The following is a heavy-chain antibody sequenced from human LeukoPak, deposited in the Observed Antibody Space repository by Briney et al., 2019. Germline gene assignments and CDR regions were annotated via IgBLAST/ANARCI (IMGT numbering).Heavy chain of an antibody. CDR1: GYSFTSYW. D-gene: IGHD5-12*01. J-gene: IGHJ4*02. V-gene: IGHV5-51*01. CDR2: IYPGDSDT. Sequence: GESLKISCKGSGYSFTSYWIGWVRQMPGKGLEWMGIIYPGDSDTRYSPSFQGQVTISADKSISTAYLQWSSLKASDTAMYYCASHKGSGYGGHYFDYWGQGTLVTVSS. CDR3: ASHKGSGYGGHYFDY.